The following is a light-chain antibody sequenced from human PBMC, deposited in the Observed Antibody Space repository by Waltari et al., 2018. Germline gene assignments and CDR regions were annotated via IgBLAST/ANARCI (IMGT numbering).Light chain of an antibody. V-gene: IGKV3-20*01. J-gene: IGKJ5*01. CDR2: GAS. CDR3: QQYGSSSIT. Sequence: EIVLTQSPGTLSLSPGARATLSCRASQSVGSSYLAWYQQKPGQAPRLLIYGASSGATGVPDKFSGSGSGTDFTLTISRLEPEDFAVYYCQQYGSSSITFGQGTRLEIK. CDR1: QSVGSSY.